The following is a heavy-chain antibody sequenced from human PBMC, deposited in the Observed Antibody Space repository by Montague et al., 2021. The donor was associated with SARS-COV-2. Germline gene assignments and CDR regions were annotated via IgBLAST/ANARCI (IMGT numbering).Heavy chain of an antibody. V-gene: IGHV4-31*03. CDR3: ARDPRVANYFDY. Sequence: TLSLTCSASGVSVNSGTNYWTWIRQQPGKGLEWIGYIYSSGVTYYNPSLRSRVTISLDTSQNQFSLNLSSVTGADTARYYCARDPRVANYFDYWGQGTPATVSS. CDR2: IYSSGVT. CDR1: GVSVNSGTNY. J-gene: IGHJ4*02. D-gene: IGHD3-10*01.